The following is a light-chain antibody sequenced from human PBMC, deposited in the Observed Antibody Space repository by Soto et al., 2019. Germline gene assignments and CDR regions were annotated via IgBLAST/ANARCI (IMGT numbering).Light chain of an antibody. V-gene: IGLV2-8*01. Sequence: QSVLTQPPSASGSPGQSVTISCTGTSSDVGGYNYVSWYQQYPGKAPKLMIYEVSKRPSGVPDRFSGSKSANTASLTVSGLQAGDEADYYCSSYAGSNNFVVFGGGTKVTVL. CDR1: SSDVGGYNY. J-gene: IGLJ2*01. CDR3: SSYAGSNNFVV. CDR2: EVS.